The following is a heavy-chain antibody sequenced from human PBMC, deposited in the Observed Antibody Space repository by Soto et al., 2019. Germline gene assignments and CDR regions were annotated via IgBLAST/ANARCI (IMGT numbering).Heavy chain of an antibody. J-gene: IGHJ6*04. V-gene: IGHV1-18*01. Sequence: ASVKVSCKASGGTFSSYTISWVRQAPGQGLEWMGWISTYNGDTNDAPKFQDRVTMTSDTSTSTVYMELRSLRSDDTAVYYCARAGAAPYYYYGMDGWGKGTRVTV. CDR3: ARAGAAPYYYYGMDG. CDR1: GGTFSSYT. D-gene: IGHD2-15*01. CDR2: ISTYNGDT.